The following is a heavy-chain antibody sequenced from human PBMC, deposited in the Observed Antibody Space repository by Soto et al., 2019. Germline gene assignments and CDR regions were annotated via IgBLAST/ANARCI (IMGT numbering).Heavy chain of an antibody. CDR3: ARHMATITGAFDI. J-gene: IGHJ3*02. CDR1: GGSISSGDYY. V-gene: IGHV4-31*03. Sequence: SETLSLTCTVSGGSISSGDYYWSWIRQHPGKGLEWIGYIYYSGSAYYIPSLKSRVTISVDTSKNQFFLKLSSVTAADTAVYYCARHMATITGAFDIWGQGTMVTVSS. D-gene: IGHD5-12*01. CDR2: IYYSGSA.